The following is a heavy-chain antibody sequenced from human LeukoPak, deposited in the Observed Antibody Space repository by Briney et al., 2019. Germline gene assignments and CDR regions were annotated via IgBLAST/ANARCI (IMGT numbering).Heavy chain of an antibody. Sequence: ASVKVSRKASGYTFTGYDIHWVRQAPGQGPEWMGRIYPNSGGTNYAQKFQGRVTMTRDTSISTAYMELSRLRSDDTAVYYCARGGASDYVWGSYRYFDYWGQGTLVTVSS. J-gene: IGHJ4*02. D-gene: IGHD3-16*02. CDR2: IYPNSGGT. CDR3: ARGGASDYVWGSYRYFDY. V-gene: IGHV1-2*06. CDR1: GYTFTGYD.